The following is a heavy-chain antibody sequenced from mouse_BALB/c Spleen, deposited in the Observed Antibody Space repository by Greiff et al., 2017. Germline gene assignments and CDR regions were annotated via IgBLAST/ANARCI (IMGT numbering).Heavy chain of an antibody. CDR3: TRRGDYGRGYFDY. Sequence: EVQGVESGGGLVKPGGSLKLSCAASGFTFSSYTMSWVRQTPEKRLEWVATISSGGSYTYYPDSVKGRFTISRDNAKNTLYLQMSSLKSEDTAMYYCTRRGDYGRGYFDYWGQGTTLTVSS. J-gene: IGHJ2*01. V-gene: IGHV5-6-4*01. CDR2: ISSGGSYT. CDR1: GFTFSSYT. D-gene: IGHD1-1*01.